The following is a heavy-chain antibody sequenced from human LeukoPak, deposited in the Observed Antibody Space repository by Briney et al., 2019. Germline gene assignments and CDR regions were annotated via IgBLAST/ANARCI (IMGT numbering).Heavy chain of an antibody. CDR1: GYTFTGYY. D-gene: IGHD1-26*01. Sequence: ASVKVSCKASGYTFTGYYMHWVRQAPGQGLEWMGWINPNSGDTNYAQKFQGRVTMTRDTSISTAYMELSRLRSDDTAVYYCASSSGSYVTFDYWGQGTLVTVSS. V-gene: IGHV1-2*02. CDR3: ASSSGSYVTFDY. J-gene: IGHJ4*02. CDR2: INPNSGDT.